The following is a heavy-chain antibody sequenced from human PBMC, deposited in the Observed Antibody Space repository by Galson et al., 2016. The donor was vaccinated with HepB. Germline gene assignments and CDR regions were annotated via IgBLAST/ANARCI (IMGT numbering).Heavy chain of an antibody. CDR3: ARAVNSYSSGPGPRDWFDP. Sequence: WVRQAPGKGLEWVSYISSSSSYTNYADSVKGRFTISRDNAKNSLYLQMNSLRAEDTAVYYCARAVNSYSSGPGPRDWFDPWGQGTLVTVSS. CDR2: ISSSSSYT. D-gene: IGHD6-19*01. V-gene: IGHV3-11*06. J-gene: IGHJ5*02.